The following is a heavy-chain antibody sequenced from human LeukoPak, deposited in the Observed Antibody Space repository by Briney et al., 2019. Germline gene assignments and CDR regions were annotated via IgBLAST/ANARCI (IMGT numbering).Heavy chain of an antibody. Sequence: SETLSLTCAVSGGSISSSNWWSWVRQPPGKGLEWIGEIYHSGSTNYNPSLKSRVTISVDKSKNQFSLRLSSVTAADTAVYYCARAGYSSNWPTDYGMDVWGQGTTVTVSS. V-gene: IGHV4-4*02. CDR3: ARAGYSSNWPTDYGMDV. J-gene: IGHJ6*02. CDR1: GGSISSSNW. CDR2: IYHSGST. D-gene: IGHD6-13*01.